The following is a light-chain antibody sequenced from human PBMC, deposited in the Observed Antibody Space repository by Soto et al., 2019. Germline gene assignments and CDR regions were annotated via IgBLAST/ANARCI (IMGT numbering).Light chain of an antibody. Sequence: QSALTQPPSVSGAPRQRVTISCSGSGSNIGTHPVNWYQQVPGKAPKLLIYYDDLLSSGISDRFFGSKSGTSASLAISGLLSEDEADYYCAAWDDSVNGPVFGGGTQLTVL. V-gene: IGLV1-36*01. CDR1: GSNIGTHP. J-gene: IGLJ2*01. CDR2: YDD. CDR3: AAWDDSVNGPV.